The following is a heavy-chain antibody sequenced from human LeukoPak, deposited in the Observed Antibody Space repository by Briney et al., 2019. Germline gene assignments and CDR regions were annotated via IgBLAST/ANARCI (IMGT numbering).Heavy chain of an antibody. CDR1: GFTVSSNY. J-gene: IGHJ4*02. Sequence: GGSLRLSCAASGFTVSSNYMSWVRQAPGKGLEWVSVIYSGGSTYYADSVKGRFTISRDNSKNTLYLQMNSLRAEDTAVYYCARSRGPNTFGGVHDYWGQGTLVTVSS. D-gene: IGHD3-16*01. V-gene: IGHV3-53*01. CDR3: ARSRGPNTFGGVHDY. CDR2: IYSGGST.